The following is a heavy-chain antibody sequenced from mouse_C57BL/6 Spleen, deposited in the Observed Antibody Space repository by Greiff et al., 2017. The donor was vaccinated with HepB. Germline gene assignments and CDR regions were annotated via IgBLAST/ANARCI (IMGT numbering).Heavy chain of an antibody. CDR3: ARGGYVDY. V-gene: IGHV1-82*01. CDR2: IYPGDGDT. CDR1: GYAFSSSW. Sequence: VQRVESGPELVKPGASVKISCKASGYAFSSSWMNWVKQRPGKGLEWIGRIYPGDGDTNYNGKFKGKATLTADKSSSTAYMQLSSLTSEDSAVYFCARGGYVDYWGQGTTLTVSS. J-gene: IGHJ2*01.